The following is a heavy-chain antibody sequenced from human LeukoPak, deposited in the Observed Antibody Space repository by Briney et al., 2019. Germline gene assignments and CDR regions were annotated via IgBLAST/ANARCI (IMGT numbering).Heavy chain of an antibody. CDR3: ARANVVVPAAQEPDNWFDP. J-gene: IGHJ5*02. Sequence: ASVTVSYKASGYTFTDYYMHWVRQAPGQGGEWMGWINPNSGGTNYAQKFQGRVTMTRDTSISTAYMELSRLRSDDTAVYYCARANVVVPAAQEPDNWFDPWGQGTLVTVSS. CDR2: INPNSGGT. D-gene: IGHD2-2*01. CDR1: GYTFTDYY. V-gene: IGHV1-2*02.